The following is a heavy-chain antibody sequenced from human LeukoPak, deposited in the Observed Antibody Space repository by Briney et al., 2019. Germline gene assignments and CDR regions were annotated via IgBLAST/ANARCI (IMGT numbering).Heavy chain of an antibody. D-gene: IGHD3-9*01. J-gene: IGHJ5*02. Sequence: SETLSLTCAVYGGSFSGYYWSWIRQPPGKGLEWIGEINHSGSTNYNPSLKSRVTISLDTSKNQFSLKLSSVTAADTAVYYCARQGVAYDILTGYYLGNWFDPWGQGTLVTVSS. CDR1: GGSFSGYY. CDR2: INHSGST. V-gene: IGHV4-34*01. CDR3: ARQGVAYDILTGYYLGNWFDP.